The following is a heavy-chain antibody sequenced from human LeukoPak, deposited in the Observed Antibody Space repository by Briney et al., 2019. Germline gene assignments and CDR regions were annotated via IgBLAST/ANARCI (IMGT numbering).Heavy chain of an antibody. D-gene: IGHD3-22*01. CDR3: AKDINYDSSGPFDY. Sequence: PGRSLRLSCAASGFTFDYYAMHWVLQAPGKGLEWVSGISWNSGSIGYADSVKGRFTISRDNAKNSLYLQMNSLRAEDMALYYCAKDINYDSSGPFDYWGQGTLVTVSS. V-gene: IGHV3-9*03. CDR1: GFTFDYYA. J-gene: IGHJ4*02. CDR2: ISWNSGSI.